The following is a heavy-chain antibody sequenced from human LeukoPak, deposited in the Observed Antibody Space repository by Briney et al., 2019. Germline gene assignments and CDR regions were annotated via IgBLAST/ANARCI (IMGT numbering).Heavy chain of an antibody. CDR3: ARGGGYSSLVATTPYFDS. D-gene: IGHD6-13*01. CDR1: GFTFSSYW. CDR2: INSDGSST. Sequence: PGGSLRLSCAASGFTFSSYWMHWVRQAPGKELVWVSRINSDGSSTSYADSVKGRFTTSRDNAKNSLYLQMDSLRAEDTTVYYCARGGGYSSLVATTPYFDSWGQGTLVTVSS. J-gene: IGHJ4*02. V-gene: IGHV3-74*01.